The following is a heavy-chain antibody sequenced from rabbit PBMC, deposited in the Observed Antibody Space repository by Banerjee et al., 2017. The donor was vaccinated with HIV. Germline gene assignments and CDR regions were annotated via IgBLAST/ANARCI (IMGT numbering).Heavy chain of an antibody. D-gene: IGHD2-1*01. J-gene: IGHJ4*01. V-gene: IGHV1S7*01. CDR1: GIDLTNYR. CDR2: IDPVFGRT. CDR3: VRAPYTYDDDGDFDYFNL. Sequence: QLLESGGGLVQPGGSLKLSCKASGIDLTNYRVNWVRQAPGKGLEWIGNIDPVFGRTWYASWVNGRFTISSHNAQNMLYLQLNSLTAADTATYFCVRAPYTYDDDGDFDYFNLWGPGTLVTVS.